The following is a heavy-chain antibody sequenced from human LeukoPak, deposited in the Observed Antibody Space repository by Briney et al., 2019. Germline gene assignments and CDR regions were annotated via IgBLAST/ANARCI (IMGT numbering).Heavy chain of an antibody. D-gene: IGHD3-22*01. Sequence: PSETLSLTCTVSGGSISSSSYYWGWIRQPPGKGLEWIGSIYYSGSTYYNPSLKSRVTISVDTSKNQFSLKLSSVTAADTAVYYCARRTFDSSGYYNFDYWGQGTLVTASS. J-gene: IGHJ4*02. CDR3: ARRTFDSSGYYNFDY. V-gene: IGHV4-39*01. CDR1: GGSISSSSYY. CDR2: IYYSGST.